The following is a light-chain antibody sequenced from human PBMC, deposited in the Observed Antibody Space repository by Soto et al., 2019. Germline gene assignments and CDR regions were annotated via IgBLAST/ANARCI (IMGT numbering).Light chain of an antibody. V-gene: IGKV1-13*02. CDR3: QQFNSEPFT. CDR2: DAS. Sequence: AIQLTQSPPSLSASVGDRVTITCRASQGIRSALAWYQQKPGKAPKVVIYDASSMVSGVPSRFSGSGSGTEFARTISSRQPEDFATYYCQQFNSEPFTFGPGTKVDI. CDR1: QGIRSA. J-gene: IGKJ3*01.